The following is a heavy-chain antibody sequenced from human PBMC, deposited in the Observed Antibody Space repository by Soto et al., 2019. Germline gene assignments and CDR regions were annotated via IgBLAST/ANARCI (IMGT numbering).Heavy chain of an antibody. J-gene: IGHJ4*02. CDR3: XXXXXXXXXXXX. Sequence: QITLKESGPTLVRPTQTLTLTCAFSGFSLSTSGVGVGWIRQPPGKALEWLAVIYWDDSKHYSPSLRSRLTITKDTSKNQVVLTMTNMXXXXXXXXXXXXXXXXXXXXXXXXQGTLVTVSS. V-gene: IGHV2-5*02. CDR2: IYWDDSK. CDR1: GFSLSTSGVG.